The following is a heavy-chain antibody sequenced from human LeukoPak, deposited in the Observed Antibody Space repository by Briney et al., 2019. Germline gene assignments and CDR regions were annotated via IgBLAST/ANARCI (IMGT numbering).Heavy chain of an antibody. D-gene: IGHD6-13*01. CDR1: GGSFSGYY. CDR2: INHSGST. J-gene: IGHJ4*02. V-gene: IGHV4-34*01. Sequence: SETLSLTCAVYGGSFSGYYWSWIRQPPGKGLEWIGEINHSGSTNYNPSLKSRVTISVDTSKNQFSLKLSSVTAADTAVYYCARGAAVIDYWGQGTLATVSS. CDR3: ARGAAVIDY.